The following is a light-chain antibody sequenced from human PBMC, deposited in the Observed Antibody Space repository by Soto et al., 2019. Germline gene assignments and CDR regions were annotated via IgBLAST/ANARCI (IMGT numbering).Light chain of an antibody. Sequence: DIVLTKSPGTLSCSPGERAILSGRSCQTVINNQLAWYQQTPGQAPRLLIYDASNRATGIPDRFSGRGSGTDFTLTISSLEPEDFGVYYCQKRSNWPQVTFG. CDR3: QKRSNWPQVT. CDR1: QTVINNQ. CDR2: DAS. V-gene: IGKV3D-20*02. J-gene: IGKJ3*01.